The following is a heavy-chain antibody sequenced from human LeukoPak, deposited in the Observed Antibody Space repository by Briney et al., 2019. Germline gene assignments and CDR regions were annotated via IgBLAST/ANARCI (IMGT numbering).Heavy chain of an antibody. V-gene: IGHV4-39*01. Sequence: SGTLSHTCTVSGGSISSSSYYWGWIRQPPGKGLEWIGSIYYSGSTYYNPSLKSRVTISVDTSKNQFSLKLSSVTAADTAVYYCARHVVEFGVFAHDFWSGYETSDAFDIWGQGTMVTVPS. CDR1: GGSISSSSYY. D-gene: IGHD3-3*01. CDR3: ARHVVEFGVFAHDFWSGYETSDAFDI. J-gene: IGHJ3*02. CDR2: IYYSGST.